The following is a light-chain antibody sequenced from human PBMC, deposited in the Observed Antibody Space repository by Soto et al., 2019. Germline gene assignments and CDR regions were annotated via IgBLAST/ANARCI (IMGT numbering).Light chain of an antibody. CDR2: GAS. CDR1: QSVSSSY. Sequence: ERVLTQSPGTLSLSPGERATLSWRASQSVSSSYLAWYQQKPGQAPRLLIYGASSRATGIPDRFSGSGSGTDFTLTISTLEPDHSAVHSCPQYGSSSPTSAQGTKVDIK. J-gene: IGKJ1*01. V-gene: IGKV3-20*01. CDR3: PQYGSSSPT.